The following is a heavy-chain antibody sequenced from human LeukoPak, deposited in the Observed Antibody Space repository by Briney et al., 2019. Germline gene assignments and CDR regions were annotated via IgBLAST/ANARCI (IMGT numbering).Heavy chain of an antibody. CDR1: GYSFTSYY. D-gene: IGHD5-18*01. J-gene: IGHJ4*02. V-gene: IGHV1-46*01. CDR3: ARGYNYGDY. Sequence: ASVTVSCTASGYSFTSYYMHWVRQAPGQRLEGMGIINPTSGSTSYAQKFQGRVTMTRDTSTSTVYMELSSLRSEDTAVYYCARGYNYGDYWGQGTLVTVSS. CDR2: INPTSGST.